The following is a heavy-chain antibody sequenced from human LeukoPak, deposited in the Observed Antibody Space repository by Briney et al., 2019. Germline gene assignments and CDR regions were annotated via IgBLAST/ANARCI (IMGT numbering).Heavy chain of an antibody. CDR2: IQYDGSEK. CDR1: RFTFSRYG. Sequence: GGSLRLSCAASRFTFSRYGMHWVRQAPGKGLEWVSFIQYDGSEKYYADSVKGRFTISRDNSKNTLYLQMNSLRAEDTAVYYCAELGITMIGGVWGKGTTVTISS. J-gene: IGHJ6*04. D-gene: IGHD3-10*02. CDR3: AELGITMIGGV. V-gene: IGHV3-30*02.